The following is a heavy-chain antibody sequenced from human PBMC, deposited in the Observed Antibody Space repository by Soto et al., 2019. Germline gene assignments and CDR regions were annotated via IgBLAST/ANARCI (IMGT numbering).Heavy chain of an antibody. V-gene: IGHV5-51*01. CDR1: GYSFTSYW. CDR3: ATSAPIAAAGKVDYYGMDV. J-gene: IGHJ6*02. CDR2: IYPGDSDT. D-gene: IGHD6-13*01. Sequence: GESLKISCKGSGYSFTSYWIGWVRQMPGKGLEWMGIIYPGDSDTRYSPSFQGQVTISADRSISTAYLQWSSLKASDTAMYYCATSAPIAAAGKVDYYGMDVWGQGTTVTVSS.